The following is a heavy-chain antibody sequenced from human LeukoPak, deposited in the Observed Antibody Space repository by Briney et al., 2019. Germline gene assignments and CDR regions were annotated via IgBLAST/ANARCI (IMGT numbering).Heavy chain of an antibody. CDR2: IYYSGST. V-gene: IGHV4-39*07. J-gene: IGHJ3*02. Sequence: SETLSLTCTVSGGSISSSSYYWGWIRQPPGKGLEWIGSIYYSGSTYYNPSLKSRVTISVDTSKNQFSLKLSSVTAADTAVYYCARVKRRGYSYGYDAFDIWGQGTMVTVSS. CDR1: GGSISSSSYY. CDR3: ARVKRRGYSYGYDAFDI. D-gene: IGHD5-18*01.